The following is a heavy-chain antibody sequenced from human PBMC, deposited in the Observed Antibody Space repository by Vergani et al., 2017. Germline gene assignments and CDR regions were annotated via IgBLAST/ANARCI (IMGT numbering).Heavy chain of an antibody. CDR2: DTAIGSA. Sequence: QVHLQQRGAGVLKPSETLSLTCGVIGGSLSGYFWSWIRQSPGRGLEWIGEDTAIGSAKYSPSATSRVTISVDTSRCEFTLTVSSVTAADTGLYVCASRRPRLNLGSKSNAGTFDSWGQGTLVTVSS. V-gene: IGHV4-34*02. D-gene: IGHD3-10*01. CDR3: ASRRPRLNLGSKSNAGTFDS. CDR1: GGSLSGYF. J-gene: IGHJ4*02.